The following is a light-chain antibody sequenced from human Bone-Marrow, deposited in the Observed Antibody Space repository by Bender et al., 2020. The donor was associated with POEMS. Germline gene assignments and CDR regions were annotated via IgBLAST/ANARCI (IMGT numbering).Light chain of an antibody. Sequence: QSALTQPASVSGSPGQSITISCTGTSSDVGTFNLVSWYQQFPGKAPKLIMFDESTRRSAVSSSLSCGNTSNTASLTTSARQQADDDAYYCCCSAGSSSWMFGAGTKLTVL. J-gene: IGLJ3*02. CDR2: DES. CDR3: CCSAGSSSWM. V-gene: IGLV2-23*01. CDR1: SSDVGTFNL.